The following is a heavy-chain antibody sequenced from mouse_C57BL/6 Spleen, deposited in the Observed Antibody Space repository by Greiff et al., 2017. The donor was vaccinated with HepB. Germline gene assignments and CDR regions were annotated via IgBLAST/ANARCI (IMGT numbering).Heavy chain of an antibody. V-gene: IGHV1-64*01. Sequence: VKLQQPGAELVKPGASVKLSCKASGYTFTSYWMHWVKQRPGQGLEWIGMIHPNSGSTNYNEKFKSKATLTVDKSSSTAYMQLSSLTSEDSAVYYCARGANWEDYFDYWGQGTTLTVSS. D-gene: IGHD4-1*01. CDR2: IHPNSGST. CDR1: GYTFTSYW. J-gene: IGHJ2*01. CDR3: ARGANWEDYFDY.